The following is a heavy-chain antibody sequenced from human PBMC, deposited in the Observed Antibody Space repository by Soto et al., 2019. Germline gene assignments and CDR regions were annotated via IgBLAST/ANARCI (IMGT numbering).Heavy chain of an antibody. Sequence: GGSLRLSCAASGFTFSSYWMSWVRQAPGNGLEWVANIKQDGSEKYYVDSVKGRFTISRDNAKNSLYLQMNSPRAEDTAVYYCARVEDEYCSGGSCYSFDYWGQGTLVTVSS. V-gene: IGHV3-7*01. CDR2: IKQDGSEK. D-gene: IGHD2-15*01. CDR1: GFTFSSYW. CDR3: ARVEDEYCSGGSCYSFDY. J-gene: IGHJ4*02.